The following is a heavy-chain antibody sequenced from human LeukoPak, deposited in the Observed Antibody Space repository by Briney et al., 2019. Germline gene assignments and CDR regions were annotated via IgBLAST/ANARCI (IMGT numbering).Heavy chain of an antibody. CDR1: GGTFSSYA. V-gene: IGHV1-69*13. Sequence: SVKVSCKASGGTFSSYAISWVRQAPGQGLEWMGGIIPIFGTANYAQKFQGRVTITADESTSTAYMELSSLRSEDTAVYYCASCEHFEYGYSSGWVWFDPWGQGTLVTVSS. CDR2: IIPIFGTA. J-gene: IGHJ5*02. D-gene: IGHD6-19*01. CDR3: ASCEHFEYGYSSGWVWFDP.